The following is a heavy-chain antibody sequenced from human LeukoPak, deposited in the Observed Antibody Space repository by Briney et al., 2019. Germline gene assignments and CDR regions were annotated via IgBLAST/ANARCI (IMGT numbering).Heavy chain of an antibody. Sequence: PGGSLRLSCAASGFTFDDYAMHWVRQAPGKGLEWVSGISWYSGSIGYADSVKGRFTISRDNAKNSLYLQMNSLRAEDTALYYCAKGGAVAEPDYWGQGTLVTVSS. CDR3: AKGGAVAEPDY. V-gene: IGHV3-9*01. CDR1: GFTFDDYA. D-gene: IGHD6-19*01. J-gene: IGHJ4*02. CDR2: ISWYSGSI.